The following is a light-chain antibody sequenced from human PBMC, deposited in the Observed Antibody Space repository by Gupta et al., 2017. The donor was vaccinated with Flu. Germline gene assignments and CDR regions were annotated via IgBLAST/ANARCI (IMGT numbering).Light chain of an antibody. CDR3: QQSYSTLLT. CDR2: AAS. Sequence: DIKMTQSPSSLSASVGDRVTITCRASQSISSYLNWYQQKPGKAPKLLIYAASSLQSGVPSRFSGSGSGTDFTLTISSLQPEDVSTYYCQQSYSTLLTFGQGTKVEIK. V-gene: IGKV1-39*01. CDR1: QSISSY. J-gene: IGKJ4*01.